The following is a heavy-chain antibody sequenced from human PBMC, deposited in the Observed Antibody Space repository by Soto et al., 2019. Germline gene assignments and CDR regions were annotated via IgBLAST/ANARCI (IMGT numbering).Heavy chain of an antibody. V-gene: IGHV3-33*01. Sequence: GGSLRLSCAASGFTFSSYGMQWVRHAPGKGLEWVAVIWYDGSNKYYADSVKGRFTVSRDNSKNTLYLQMNSLRAEDTAVYYCARDAGDYDFWSGYYTGNWFDPWGQGTLVTVSS. CDR3: ARDAGDYDFWSGYYTGNWFDP. CDR2: IWYDGSNK. D-gene: IGHD3-3*01. J-gene: IGHJ5*02. CDR1: GFTFSSYG.